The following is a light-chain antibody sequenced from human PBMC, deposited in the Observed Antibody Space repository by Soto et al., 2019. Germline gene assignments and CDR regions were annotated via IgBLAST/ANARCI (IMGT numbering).Light chain of an antibody. CDR2: DVS. Sequence: QSALTQRASVSGSPGQSLTISCTGTSSDVGGYNYVSWYQQHPGKAPKLMIYDVSNRPSGVSNRFSGSKSGNTASLTISGLQAEDEADYYCSSYTSSSTVVFGGGTKLTVL. J-gene: IGLJ2*01. CDR3: SSYTSSSTVV. CDR1: SSDVGGYNY. V-gene: IGLV2-14*01.